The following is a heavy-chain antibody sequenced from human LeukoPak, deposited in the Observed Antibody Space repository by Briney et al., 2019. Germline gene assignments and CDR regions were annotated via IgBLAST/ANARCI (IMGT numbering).Heavy chain of an antibody. CDR1: GFTVSSNN. J-gene: IGHJ4*02. CDR2: IYSGGST. D-gene: IGHD2-15*01. Sequence: PGGSLRLSCAASGFTVSSNNMSWVRQAPGKGLEWVSVIYSGGSTYYADSVKGRFTISRDNSKNTLYLQMNSLRAEDTAVYYCARENGGGYFDYWGQGTLVTVSS. V-gene: IGHV3-53*01. CDR3: ARENGGGYFDY.